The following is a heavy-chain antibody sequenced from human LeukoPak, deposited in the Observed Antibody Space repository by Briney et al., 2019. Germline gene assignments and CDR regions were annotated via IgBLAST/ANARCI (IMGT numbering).Heavy chain of an antibody. CDR1: GGTFRSYA. D-gene: IGHD2-2*01. J-gene: IGHJ5*02. V-gene: IGHV1-2*02. Sequence: ASVKVSCKASGGTFRSYAITWVRQAPGQGLEWMGWINPNSGGTNYAQKFQGRVTMTRNTSISTAYMELSRLRSDDTAVYCCARPKYCSSTSCYNWFDPWGQGTLVTVSS. CDR2: INPNSGGT. CDR3: ARPKYCSSTSCYNWFDP.